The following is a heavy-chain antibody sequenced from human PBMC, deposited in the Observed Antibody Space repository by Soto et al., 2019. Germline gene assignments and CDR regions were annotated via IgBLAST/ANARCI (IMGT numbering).Heavy chain of an antibody. D-gene: IGHD5-18*01. V-gene: IGHV3-30*18. Sequence: VGSLRLSCAASGFTFSNYGMHWVRQAPGKGLEWVAVISYDGSNKVYADSMKGRFTISRDNSKNTLYLQMNGLRAEDTAVYYCAKDTAMVDWGQGTLVTVSS. CDR3: AKDTAMVD. CDR1: GFTFSNYG. J-gene: IGHJ4*02. CDR2: ISYDGSNK.